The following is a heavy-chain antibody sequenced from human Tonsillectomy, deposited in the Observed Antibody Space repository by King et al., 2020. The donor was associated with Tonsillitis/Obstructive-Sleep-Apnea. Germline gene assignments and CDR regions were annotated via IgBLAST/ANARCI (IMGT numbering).Heavy chain of an antibody. CDR3: AHRPSSYNWKDGYYFDY. V-gene: IGHV2-5*02. J-gene: IGHJ4*02. D-gene: IGHD1-1*01. CDR1: GFSLSTNGVGVG. CDR2: IYWDDDK. Sequence: TLKESGPTLVKPTQTLTPTCTFSGFSLSTNGVGVGVGWIRQPPGKALEWLALIYWDDDKRYNPSLKSRLTITKDTSKNQVVLTMTNMDPVDTATYYCAHRPSSYNWKDGYYFDYWGQGTLVTVSS.